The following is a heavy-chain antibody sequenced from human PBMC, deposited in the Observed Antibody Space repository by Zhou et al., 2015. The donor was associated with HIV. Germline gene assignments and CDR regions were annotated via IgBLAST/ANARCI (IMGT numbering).Heavy chain of an antibody. Sequence: QVHLVQSGVEVKKPGASVKVSCKASGYTFTTHFLHWVRQAPGQGLEWIGWINPHTGDTTYAQKFQDWVTMTSDTSISAAYMELKRLTSDXTAVYYCAREGRDAYNYFDFWGQGTLVTVSS. CDR3: AREGRDAYNYFDF. CDR2: INPHTGDT. CDR1: GYTFTTHF. D-gene: IGHD5-24*01. J-gene: IGHJ4*02. V-gene: IGHV1-2*04.